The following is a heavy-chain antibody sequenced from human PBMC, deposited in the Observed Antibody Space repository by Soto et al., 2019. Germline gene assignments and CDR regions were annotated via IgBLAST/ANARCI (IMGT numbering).Heavy chain of an antibody. D-gene: IGHD4-17*01. CDR3: ARDHRNDYGDYFFDY. CDR2: ISSSSYI. Sequence: SLRLSCAASGFTFSSYSMNWVRQAPGKGLEWVSSISSSSYIYYADSVKGRFTISRDNAKNSLYLQMNSLRAEDTAVYYCARDHRNDYGDYFFDYWGQGTLVTVSS. V-gene: IGHV3-21*01. CDR1: GFTFSSYS. J-gene: IGHJ4*02.